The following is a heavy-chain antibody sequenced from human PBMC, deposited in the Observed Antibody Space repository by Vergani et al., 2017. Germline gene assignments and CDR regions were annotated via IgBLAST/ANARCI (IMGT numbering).Heavy chain of an antibody. CDR2: ISYDGSNK. Sequence: QVQLVESGGGVVQPGRSLRLSCAASGFTFSSYGMHWVRQAPGKGLGWVADISYDGSNKYYADSVKGRFTISRENSKKTLYLQMNSLRAEDTAVYYCAKGHNWGGGRFDYYCYYMDVWGKGTTVTVSS. CDR1: GFTFSSYG. D-gene: IGHD7-27*01. V-gene: IGHV3-30*18. CDR3: AKGHNWGGGRFDYYCYYMDV. J-gene: IGHJ6*03.